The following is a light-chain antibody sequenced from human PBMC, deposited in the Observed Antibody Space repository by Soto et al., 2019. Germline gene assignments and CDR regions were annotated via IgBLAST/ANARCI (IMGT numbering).Light chain of an antibody. Sequence: DIQMTQSPSTLSASVGDRVTITCRASQSISTWLAWYQQKPGKAPKLQIYKASSLEGGVPSRFSGSGSGTEFNITVSSLQPDDFATYYCQQYNTYPLTFGGGTTVEIK. CDR3: QQYNTYPLT. J-gene: IGKJ4*01. CDR2: KAS. CDR1: QSISTW. V-gene: IGKV1-5*03.